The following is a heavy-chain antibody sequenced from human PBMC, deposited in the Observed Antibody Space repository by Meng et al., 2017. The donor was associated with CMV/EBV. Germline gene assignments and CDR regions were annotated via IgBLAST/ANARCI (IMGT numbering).Heavy chain of an antibody. CDR3: ARGQYYYDSSGYFY. CDR2: INPDSGAT. D-gene: IGHD3-22*01. CDR1: GYPFTAYY. V-gene: IGHV1-2*02. J-gene: IGHJ4*02. Sequence: ASVKVSCKASGYPFTAYYMHWVRQAPGQGLEWMGWINPDSGATNFARNLQGRVTMTRDTSISTAYMELSGLTFDDTAVYHCARGQYYYDSSGYFYWGQGTLVTVSS.